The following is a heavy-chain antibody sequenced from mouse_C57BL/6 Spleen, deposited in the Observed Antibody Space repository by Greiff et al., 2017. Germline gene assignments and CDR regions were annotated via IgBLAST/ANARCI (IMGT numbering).Heavy chain of an antibody. D-gene: IGHD1-1*01. Sequence: VKLQQPGAELVKPGASVKLSCKASGYTFTSYWMQWVKQRPGQGLEWIGEIDPSDSYTNYNQKFKGKATLTVDTSSSTAYMQLSSLTSEDSAVXYCARGEYGSDYAMDYWGQGTSGTVSS. CDR3: ARGEYGSDYAMDY. V-gene: IGHV1-50*01. CDR1: GYTFTSYW. CDR2: IDPSDSYT. J-gene: IGHJ4*01.